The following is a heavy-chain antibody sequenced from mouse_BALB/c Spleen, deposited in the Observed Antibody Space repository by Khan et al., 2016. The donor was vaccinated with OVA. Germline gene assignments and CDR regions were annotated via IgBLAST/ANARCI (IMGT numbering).Heavy chain of an antibody. CDR3: ARSLVDYHAMDY. CDR1: GFTFSSYA. V-gene: IGHV5-9-3*01. CDR2: ISSGGHYT. Sequence: EVELVESGGGLVKPGGSLKLSCSASGFTFSSYAMSWVRQTPEKRLELVATISSGGHYTFYPDSVKGRFTISRDNAGYTLYLQMSSLRSEDTAMYYCARSLVDYHAMDYWGQGTSVTVSS. D-gene: IGHD2-2*01. J-gene: IGHJ4*01.